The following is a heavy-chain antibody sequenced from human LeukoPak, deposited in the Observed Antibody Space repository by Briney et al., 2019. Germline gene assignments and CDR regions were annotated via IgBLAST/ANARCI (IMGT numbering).Heavy chain of an antibody. CDR2: INHSGST. Sequence: LRLSCAASGFAFDGSAMRWIRQPPGKGLEWIGEINHSGSTNYNPSLKSRVTISVDTSKNQFSLKLSSVTAADTAVYYCARVWVCSGGSCYFFGWFDPWGQGTLVTVSS. D-gene: IGHD2-15*01. CDR1: GFAFDGSA. CDR3: ARVWVCSGGSCYFFGWFDP. J-gene: IGHJ5*02. V-gene: IGHV4-34*01.